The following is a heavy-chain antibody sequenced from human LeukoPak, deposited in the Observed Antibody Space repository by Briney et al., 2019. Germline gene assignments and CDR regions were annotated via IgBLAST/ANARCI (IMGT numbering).Heavy chain of an antibody. CDR1: GGSFSGYY. CDR3: ARGRVFGVVIRLYYFDY. V-gene: IGHV4-59*01. D-gene: IGHD3-3*01. CDR2: IYYSGST. J-gene: IGHJ4*02. Sequence: SSETLSLTCAVYGGSFSGYYWSWIRQPPGKGLEWIGYIYYSGSTNYNPSLKSRVTISVDTSKNQFSLKLSSVTAADTAVYYCARGRVFGVVIRLYYFDYWGQGTLVTVSS.